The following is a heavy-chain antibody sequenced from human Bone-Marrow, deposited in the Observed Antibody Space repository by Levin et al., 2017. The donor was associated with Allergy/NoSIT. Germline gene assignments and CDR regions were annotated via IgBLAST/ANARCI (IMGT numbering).Heavy chain of an antibody. CDR2: IYYSGST. V-gene: IGHV4-30-4*01. Sequence: SETLSLTCTVSGGSISSGDYYWSWIRQPPGKGLEWIGYIYYSGSTYYNPSLKSRVTISVDTSKNQFSLKLSSVTAADTAVYYCASSTAYYYGSGSSWFDPWGQGTLVTVSS. D-gene: IGHD3-10*01. J-gene: IGHJ5*02. CDR3: ASSTAYYYGSGSSWFDP. CDR1: GGSISSGDYY.